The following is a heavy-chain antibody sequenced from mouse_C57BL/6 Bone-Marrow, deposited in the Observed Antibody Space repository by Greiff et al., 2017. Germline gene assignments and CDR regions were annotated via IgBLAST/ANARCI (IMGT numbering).Heavy chain of an antibody. V-gene: IGHV1-81*01. Sequence: QVQLQQSGAELARPGASVKLSCKASGYTFTSYGISWVKQRTGQGLEWIGEIYHRSGNTYYNEKFKCKVTLTADKSSSTAYMELSSLKSEDSAVYFCASSRYAMDYWGQGTSVTVSS. CDR2: IYHRSGNT. D-gene: IGHD6-1*01. CDR3: ASSRYAMDY. J-gene: IGHJ4*01. CDR1: GYTFTSYG.